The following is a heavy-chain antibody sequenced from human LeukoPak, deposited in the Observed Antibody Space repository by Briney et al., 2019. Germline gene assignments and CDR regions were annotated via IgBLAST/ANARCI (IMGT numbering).Heavy chain of an antibody. CDR2: ISGSGAST. CDR1: GLTFSTYA. V-gene: IGHV3-23*01. Sequence: GGSLTLSCAASGLTFSTYALSWVRQAPGKGLEWVSTISGSGASTYYADSVKGRFTISRDNSKNTLYLQMNNLRGEDTAVYSCAKCLDYDVWSGNWYFDLWGRGTLVTVSS. CDR3: AKCLDYDVWSGNWYFDL. J-gene: IGHJ2*01. D-gene: IGHD3-3*01.